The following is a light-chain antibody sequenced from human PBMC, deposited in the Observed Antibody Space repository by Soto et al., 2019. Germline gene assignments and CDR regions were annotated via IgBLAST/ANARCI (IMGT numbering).Light chain of an antibody. CDR1: RSDVGGYNH. J-gene: IGLJ1*01. Sequence: QSVLTQPASVSGSPGQSITISCTGTRSDVGGYNHVSWYQQHPGKAPKLMIYDVSNRPSGVSNRFSGSKSGITASLTISGPQAEGEADYYCSSYTSSSTLYVFGTGTKVTGL. CDR3: SSYTSSSTLYV. CDR2: DVS. V-gene: IGLV2-14*01.